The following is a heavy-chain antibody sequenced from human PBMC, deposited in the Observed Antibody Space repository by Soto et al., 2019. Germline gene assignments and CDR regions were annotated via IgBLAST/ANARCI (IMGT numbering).Heavy chain of an antibody. CDR3: VRDSGANYGTFWYFDL. CDR2: ISNDGSSE. J-gene: IGHJ2*01. D-gene: IGHD5-18*01. V-gene: IGHV3-30-3*01. CDR1: GFNFNFYA. Sequence: QVQLVESGGGVVQPGRSLRISCAATGFNFNFYAMYWVRQAPGKGLEWVAMISNDGSSENYADSVRGRFIISRDNSKKTLFLQMNSLRPEDTATYYCVRDSGANYGTFWYFDLWGRGTLVTVSS.